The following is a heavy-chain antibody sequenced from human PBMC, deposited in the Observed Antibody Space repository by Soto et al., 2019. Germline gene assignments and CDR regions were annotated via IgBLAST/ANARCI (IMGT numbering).Heavy chain of an antibody. Sequence: QVTLKESGPVLLKPTETLTLTCTVSGFSLSIAGMGVSWVRQPPGKALEWLAHIFSKDEKSYNTSLKSRLTISKDSSRGQVVLTITNIDPLDTATHYCAWIPHRSGWEGSDYWGQGTLVTVSS. CDR1: GFSLSIAGMG. CDR2: IFSKDEK. D-gene: IGHD6-19*01. V-gene: IGHV2-26*01. CDR3: AWIPHRSGWEGSDY. J-gene: IGHJ4*02.